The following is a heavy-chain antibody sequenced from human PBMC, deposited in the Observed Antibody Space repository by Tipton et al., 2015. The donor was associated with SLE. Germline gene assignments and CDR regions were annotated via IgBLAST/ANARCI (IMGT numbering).Heavy chain of an antibody. V-gene: IGHV4-59*12. CDR3: ARVASVGLGRGQFDY. D-gene: IGHD1-26*01. CDR1: GGSISSYY. CDR2: IYYSGST. J-gene: IGHJ4*02. Sequence: TLSLTCAVSGGSISSYYWSWIRQPPGKGLEWIGYIYYSGSTNYNPSLKSRVTISVDSSKNQISLKLYSVTAADTAVYYCARVASVGLGRGQFDYWGQGTLVTVSS.